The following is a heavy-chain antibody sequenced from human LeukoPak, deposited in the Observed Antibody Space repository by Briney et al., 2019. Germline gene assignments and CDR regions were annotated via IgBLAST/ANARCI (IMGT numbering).Heavy chain of an antibody. CDR2: IYYSGST. D-gene: IGHD6-19*01. CDR1: GGSISSSTYY. CDR3: ARGAQWLVDY. V-gene: IGHV4-39*07. J-gene: IGHJ4*02. Sequence: SETLSLTCTVSGGSISSSTYYWGWIRQPPGKGLEWIASIYYSGSTNYNPSLKSRVTISVDTSKNQFSLKLSSVTAADTAVYYCARGAQWLVDYWGQGTLVTVSS.